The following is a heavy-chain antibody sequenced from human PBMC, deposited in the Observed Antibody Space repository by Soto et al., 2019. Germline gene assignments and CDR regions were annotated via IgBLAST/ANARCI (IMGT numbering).Heavy chain of an antibody. V-gene: IGHV3-23*01. CDR1: GLPFQDYA. D-gene: IGHD2-2*01. CDR2: INGRGTGT. Sequence: PGGSLRLSCEVSGLPFQDYAMSWVRQAPGKGLEWVSSINGRGTGTYTADSVKGRFTISRDNSRNTVYLQMSSLRAEDTAVYFCAKYGVVVPTARDWFDPWGQGTLVTVSS. J-gene: IGHJ5*02. CDR3: AKYGVVVPTARDWFDP.